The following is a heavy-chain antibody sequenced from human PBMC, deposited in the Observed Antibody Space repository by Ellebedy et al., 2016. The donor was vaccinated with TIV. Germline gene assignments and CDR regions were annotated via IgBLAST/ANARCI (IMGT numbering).Heavy chain of an antibody. Sequence: ASVKVSCXASGYTFITHVISWVRQAPGQGLEWTGWISAYNGNTKYAQKFHDRVTMTTDTSTSTAYMELRRLRSDDTAVYYCARDLGITMAPYYFDYWGQGTLVTVSS. CDR3: ARDLGITMAPYYFDY. J-gene: IGHJ4*02. D-gene: IGHD6-19*01. CDR1: GYTFITHV. V-gene: IGHV1-18*01. CDR2: ISAYNGNT.